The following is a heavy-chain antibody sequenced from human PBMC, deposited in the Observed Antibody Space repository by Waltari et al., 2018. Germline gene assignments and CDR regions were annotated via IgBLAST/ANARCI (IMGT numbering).Heavy chain of an antibody. D-gene: IGHD6-19*01. V-gene: IGHV4-4*07. CDR2: IYTSGST. J-gene: IGHJ4*02. CDR3: ARGGTGYSSGWYSY. Sequence: QVQLQESGPGLVKPSETLSLTCTVSGGPISSYYWSWIRQPAGKGLEWIGRIYTSGSTNYNPSLKSRVTMSVDTSKNQFSLKLSSVTAADTAVYYCARGGTGYSSGWYSYWGQGTLVTVSS. CDR1: GGPISSYY.